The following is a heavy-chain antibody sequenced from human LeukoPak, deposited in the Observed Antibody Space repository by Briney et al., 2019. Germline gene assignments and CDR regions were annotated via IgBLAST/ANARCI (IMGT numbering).Heavy chain of an antibody. CDR2: ISSSSSTI. D-gene: IGHD4-17*01. CDR1: GFTFSSYS. Sequence: GGSLRLSCAASGFTFSSYSMNWVRQAPGKGLEWVSYISSSSSTIYYADSVKGRFTISRDNAKNSLYLQMNSLRAEDTAVYYCARDKGTTVTPSAIDYWGQGTLVIVSS. V-gene: IGHV3-48*01. J-gene: IGHJ4*02. CDR3: ARDKGTTVTPSAIDY.